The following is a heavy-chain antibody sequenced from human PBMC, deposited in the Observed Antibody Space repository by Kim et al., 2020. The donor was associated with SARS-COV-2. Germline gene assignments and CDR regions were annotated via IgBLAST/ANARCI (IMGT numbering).Heavy chain of an antibody. CDR1: GFTCSSYG. Sequence: GGSLRLSCAASGFTCSSYGINWVRQAPGKGLEWVSAITPGGHTYSLDSVKGRFTISRDNSKNTVYHHMNSLRAEDTAVYYCARDADDSVYGYYPDVWG. CDR2: ITPGGHT. J-gene: IGHJ6*02. V-gene: IGHV3-23*01. D-gene: IGHD1-26*01. CDR3: ARDADDSVYGYYPDV.